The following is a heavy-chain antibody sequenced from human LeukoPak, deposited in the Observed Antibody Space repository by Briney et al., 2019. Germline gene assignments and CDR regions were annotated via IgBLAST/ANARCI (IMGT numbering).Heavy chain of an antibody. J-gene: IGHJ4*02. V-gene: IGHV4-30-4*01. CDR3: ARDSGRGSENFAIDY. D-gene: IGHD3-10*01. CDR1: GGSISSGDYY. CDR2: IYYSGST. Sequence: PSETLSLTCTVSGGSISSGDYYWSWIRQPPGKGLEWIGYIYYSGSTYYNPSLKSRVTISVDTSKNQFSLKLSSVTAADTAVYYCARDSGRGSENFAIDYWGQGTLVTVSS.